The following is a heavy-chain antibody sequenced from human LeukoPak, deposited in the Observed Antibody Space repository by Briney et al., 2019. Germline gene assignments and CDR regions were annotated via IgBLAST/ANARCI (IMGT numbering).Heavy chain of an antibody. J-gene: IGHJ4*02. CDR1: GFTFSSYG. CDR3: ANDPRAYSGYDWVPYFDY. D-gene: IGHD5-12*01. CDR2: IRYDGSNK. Sequence: GGSLRLSCAASGFTFSSYGMHWVRQAPGKGLEWVAFIRYDGSNKYYADSVKGRFTISRDNSKNTLYLQMNSLRAEDTAVYYCANDPRAYSGYDWVPYFDYWGQGTLVTVSS. V-gene: IGHV3-30*02.